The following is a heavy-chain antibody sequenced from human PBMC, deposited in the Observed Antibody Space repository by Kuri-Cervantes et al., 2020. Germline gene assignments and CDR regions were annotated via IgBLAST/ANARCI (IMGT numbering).Heavy chain of an antibody. V-gene: IGHV3-23*01. CDR2: ISSSGGST. CDR3: AKGRGVYCSSTSCGNHFDY. Sequence: GESLKISCAASGFTFSTYAMSWVRQAPGKGLEWVTAISSSGGSTYYADSVKGRFTISRDNSKNTLYLQMNSLRAEDTAVYYCAKGRGVYCSSTSCGNHFDYWGQGTLGHRLL. CDR1: GFTFSTYA. D-gene: IGHD2-2*01. J-gene: IGHJ4*02.